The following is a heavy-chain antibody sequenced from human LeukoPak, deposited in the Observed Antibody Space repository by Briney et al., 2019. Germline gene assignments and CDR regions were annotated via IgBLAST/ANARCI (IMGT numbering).Heavy chain of an antibody. V-gene: IGHV1-18*01. J-gene: IGHJ4*02. CDR2: ISAYNGNT. CDR3: ARVRGDYYDVPFDY. Sequence: ASVKVSCKASGYTFTSYGISWVRQAPGQGLEWMGWISAYNGNTNYAQKLQGRVTMTTDTSTSTAYMELRSLRSDDTAVYYCARVRGDYYDVPFDYWGQGTLVTVSS. D-gene: IGHD3-22*01. CDR1: GYTFTSYG.